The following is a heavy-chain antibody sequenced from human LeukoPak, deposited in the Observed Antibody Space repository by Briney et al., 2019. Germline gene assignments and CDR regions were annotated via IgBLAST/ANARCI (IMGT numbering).Heavy chain of an antibody. CDR2: INHSGST. Sequence: SETLSLTCAVYGGSFSGYYWSWIRQPPGKGLEWIGEINHSGSTNYNPSLKSRVTISVDTSKDQFSLKLSSVTAADTAVYYCARVYCSGGSCYHNWFDPWGQGTLVTVSS. D-gene: IGHD2-15*01. V-gene: IGHV4-34*01. CDR1: GGSFSGYY. J-gene: IGHJ5*02. CDR3: ARVYCSGGSCYHNWFDP.